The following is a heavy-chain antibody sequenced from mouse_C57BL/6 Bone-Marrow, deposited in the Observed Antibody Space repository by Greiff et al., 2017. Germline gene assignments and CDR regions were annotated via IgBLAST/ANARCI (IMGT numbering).Heavy chain of an antibody. CDR1: GFTFSSYG. CDR3: AREEVDYISVYC. V-gene: IGHV5-6*01. J-gene: IGHJ2*01. CDR2: ISSGGSYT. D-gene: IGHD2-4*01. Sequence: EVMLVESGGDLVKPGGSLKLSCAASGFTFSSYGMSWVRQTPDKRLEWVATISSGGSYTYYPDSVKGRFTISRYTAKNTLYLHMISLKSEDTAMYYCAREEVDYISVYCRGQNTTLTVAS.